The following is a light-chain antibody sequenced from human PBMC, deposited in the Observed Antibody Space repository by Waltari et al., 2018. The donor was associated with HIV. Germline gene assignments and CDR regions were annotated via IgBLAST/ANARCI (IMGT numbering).Light chain of an antibody. CDR3: RSYTSSSTHVV. CDR1: SSDVGGYNY. V-gene: IGLV2-14*01. CDR2: EVS. Sequence: QSALTQPASVSGSPGQSITISCTGTSSDVGGYNYVSWYQQHPVKAPKLMFTEVSNRPSGVSDRFSGSKSGNTASLAISGLQAEDEADYYCRSYTSSSTHVVFGGGTKLTVL. J-gene: IGLJ2*01.